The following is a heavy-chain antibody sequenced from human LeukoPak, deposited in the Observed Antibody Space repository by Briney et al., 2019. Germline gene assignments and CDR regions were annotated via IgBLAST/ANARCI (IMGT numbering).Heavy chain of an antibody. Sequence: SETLSLTCTVSGGSITGHYWSWVRQPAGKGLEWIGRTDASGNTHYNPSLESRLTMSVDTSQNQFSLNLNSVTAADTAVYYCVRGSSATYFVYWGQGALVTVSS. D-gene: IGHD5-12*01. CDR1: GGSITGHY. CDR3: VRGSSATYFVY. V-gene: IGHV4-4*07. J-gene: IGHJ4*02. CDR2: TDASGNT.